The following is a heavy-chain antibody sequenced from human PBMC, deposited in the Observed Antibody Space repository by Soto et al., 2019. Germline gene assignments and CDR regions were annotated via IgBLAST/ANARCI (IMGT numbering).Heavy chain of an antibody. V-gene: IGHV3-30-3*01. CDR3: ARYSEIGGHSSSSDWFDP. J-gene: IGHJ5*02. Sequence: QVQLVESGGGVVQPGRSLRLSCAASGFTFSSYAMHWVRQAPGKGLEWVAVISYDGSNKYYADSVKGRFTISRDNSKNTLYLQMKSLRAEDTAVYYYARYSEIGGHSSSSDWFDPWGQGTLVTVSS. D-gene: IGHD6-6*01. CDR2: ISYDGSNK. CDR1: GFTFSSYA.